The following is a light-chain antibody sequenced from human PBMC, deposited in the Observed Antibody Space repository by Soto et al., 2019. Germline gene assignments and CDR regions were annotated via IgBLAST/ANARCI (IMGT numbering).Light chain of an antibody. V-gene: IGLV2-8*01. CDR3: SSYAGSNNLV. CDR2: EVS. J-gene: IGLJ2*01. CDR1: CSDVGGYNY. Sequence: QSALTQPPSASGSPGQSVTISCTGTCSDVGGYNYVSWYQQHPGKAPKLMIYEVSKRPSGVPDRFPGSKSGNTASLTVSGLQAEDEADYYCSSYAGSNNLVFGGGTKLTVL.